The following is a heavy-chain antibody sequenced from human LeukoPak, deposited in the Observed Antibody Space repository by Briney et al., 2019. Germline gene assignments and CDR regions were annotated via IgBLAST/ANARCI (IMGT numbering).Heavy chain of an antibody. CDR2: IKQDGSEK. V-gene: IGHV3-7*01. CDR1: GFTFSSYW. CDR3: AREAHCSSTSCYLYYFDY. D-gene: IGHD2-2*01. Sequence: GGSLKLPCAASGFTFSSYWMRWVRQAPGKGLEWGGKIKQDGSEKYYVDSVKGRFTISRDNAKNSLYLQMNSLSAEDTAVYYCAREAHCSSTSCYLYYFDYWGQGTLVTVSS. J-gene: IGHJ4*02.